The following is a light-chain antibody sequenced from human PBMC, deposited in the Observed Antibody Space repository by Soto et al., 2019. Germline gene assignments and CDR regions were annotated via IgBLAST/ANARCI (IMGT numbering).Light chain of an antibody. CDR2: KAS. J-gene: IGKJ4*01. CDR3: QQYKKWPPLT. Sequence: DIQMTQSPSTLSASVGDRVTITCRASQSISSWLAWYQQKPGKAPKLLIYKASSLESGVPSRFSGSGSGTEFSLTISSLQSEDFALYYCQQYKKWPPLTFGGGTKVDIK. V-gene: IGKV1-5*03. CDR1: QSISSW.